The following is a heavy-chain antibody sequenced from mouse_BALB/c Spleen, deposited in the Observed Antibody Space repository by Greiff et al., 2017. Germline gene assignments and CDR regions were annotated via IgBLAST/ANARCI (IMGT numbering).Heavy chain of an antibody. V-gene: IGHV1S81*02. Sequence: LQESGAELVKPGASVKLSCKASGYTFTSYYMYWVKQRPGQGLEWIGEINPSNGGTNFNEKFKSKATLTVDKSSSTAYMQLSSLTSEDSAVYYCTRGGLFRYEGYAMDYWGQGTSVTVSS. J-gene: IGHJ4*01. CDR2: INPSNGGT. D-gene: IGHD2-14*01. CDR1: GYTFTSYY. CDR3: TRGGLFRYEGYAMDY.